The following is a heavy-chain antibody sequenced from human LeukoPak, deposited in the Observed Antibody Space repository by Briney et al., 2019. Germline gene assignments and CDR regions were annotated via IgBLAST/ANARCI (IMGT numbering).Heavy chain of an antibody. CDR2: IYHSGST. CDR3: ARDVFGVVPDAFDI. J-gene: IGHJ3*02. V-gene: IGHV4-30-2*01. CDR1: GGSISSGGYS. D-gene: IGHD3-3*01. Sequence: SETLSLTCTVSGGSISSGGYSWSWIRQPPEKGLDWIGYIYHSGSTYYNPSLKSRVTISVDRSKNQFSLKLSSVTAADTAVYYCARDVFGVVPDAFDIWGQGTMVTVSS.